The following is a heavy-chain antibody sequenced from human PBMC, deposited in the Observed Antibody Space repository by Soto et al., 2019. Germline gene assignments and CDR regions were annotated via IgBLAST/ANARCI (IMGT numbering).Heavy chain of an antibody. CDR3: ARDHVRVGATYYYYGMDV. J-gene: IGHJ6*02. CDR2: IYYSGST. Sequence: PSETLSLTCTVSGGSISSYYWSWIRQPPGKGLEWIGYIYYSGSTNYNPSLKSRVTISVDTSKNQFSLKLSSVTAADTAVYYCARDHVRVGATYYYYGMDVWGQGTTVTVS. V-gene: IGHV4-59*01. CDR1: GGSISSYY. D-gene: IGHD1-26*01.